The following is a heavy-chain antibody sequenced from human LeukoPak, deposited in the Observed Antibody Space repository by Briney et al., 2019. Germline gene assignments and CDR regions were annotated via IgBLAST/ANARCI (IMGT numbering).Heavy chain of an antibody. CDR2: ISSSSSYI. Sequence: GGSLRLFCAASGFTFSSYSMNWVRQAPGKGLEWVSSISSSSSYIYYADSVKGRFTISRDNAKNSLYLQMNSLRAEDTAVYFCAKRCVVIRVFLVGFHKEAYYFDSWGQGALVTVSS. CDR3: AKRCVVIRVFLVGFHKEAYYFDS. J-gene: IGHJ4*02. D-gene: IGHD2-21*01. CDR1: GFTFSSYS. V-gene: IGHV3-21*01.